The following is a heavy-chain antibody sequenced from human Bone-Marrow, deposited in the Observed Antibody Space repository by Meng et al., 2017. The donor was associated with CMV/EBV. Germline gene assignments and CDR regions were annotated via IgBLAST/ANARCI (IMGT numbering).Heavy chain of an antibody. V-gene: IGHV3-48*04. Sequence: GESLKISCAASGFTFSSYSMNWVRQAPGKGLEWVSYISSSSSTIYYADSVKGRFTISRDNAKNSLYLQMNSLRAEDTAVYYCAREPLRIAVARGLYYYYGMDVWGQGTTVTVSS. CDR1: GFTFSSYS. CDR2: ISSSSSTI. D-gene: IGHD6-19*01. J-gene: IGHJ6*02. CDR3: AREPLRIAVARGLYYYYGMDV.